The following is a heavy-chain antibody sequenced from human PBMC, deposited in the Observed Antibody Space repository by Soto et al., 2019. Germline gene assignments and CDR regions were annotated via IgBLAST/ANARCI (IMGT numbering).Heavy chain of an antibody. V-gene: IGHV3-64D*06. J-gene: IGHJ4*02. D-gene: IGHD3-22*01. CDR2: ISSNGGST. CDR3: VKDPDYYDSSGYYHEDTFDY. CDR1: GFTFSSYA. Sequence: PGGSLRLSCSASGFTFSSYAMHWVRQAPGKGLEYVSAISSNGGSTYYADSVKGRFTISRDNSKNTLYLQMSSLRAEDTAVYYCVKDPDYYDSSGYYHEDTFDYWGQGTLVTAPQ.